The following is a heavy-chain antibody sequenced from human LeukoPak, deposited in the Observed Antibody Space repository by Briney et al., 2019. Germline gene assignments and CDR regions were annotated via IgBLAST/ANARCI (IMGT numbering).Heavy chain of an antibody. CDR1: GGTFSSYA. CDR2: IIPIFGTA. V-gene: IGHV1-69*13. CDR3: ATCYYGSGSYFPYYYYYYMDV. Sequence: SVKFSCKASGGTFSSYAISWVREAPGQGLEWMGGIIPIFGTANYAQKFQGRVTITADESTSTAYMELSSLRSEDTAVYYCATCYYGSGSYFPYYYYYYMDVWGKGTTVTISS. J-gene: IGHJ6*03. D-gene: IGHD3-10*01.